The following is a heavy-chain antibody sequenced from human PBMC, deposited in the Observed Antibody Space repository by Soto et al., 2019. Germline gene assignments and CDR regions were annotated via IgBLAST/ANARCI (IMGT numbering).Heavy chain of an antibody. V-gene: IGHV1-8*02. D-gene: IGHD6-13*01. CDR1: RYTFINFD. CDR3: ERMASAGTLNWFDP. J-gene: IGHJ5*02. Sequence: GASVKVSCKASRYTFINFDMSWVRQAAGQGLEWLGWMNPGSGKTGYASKFQGRVAMTRDASTGTSHLELRSLTSEDTAVYYCERMASAGTLNWFDPWGQGTLVTVSS. CDR2: MNPGSGKT.